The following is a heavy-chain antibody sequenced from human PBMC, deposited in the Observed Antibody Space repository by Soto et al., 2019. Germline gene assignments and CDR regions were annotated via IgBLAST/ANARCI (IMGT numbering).Heavy chain of an antibody. Sequence: SETLSLTCTVSGGSISSGGYYWSWIRQHPGKGLEWIGYIYYSGSTYYNPSLKSRVTISVDTSKNQFSLKLSSVTAADTAVYYCARENRQLNDYYYYYMDVWGKGTTVTVSS. V-gene: IGHV4-31*03. J-gene: IGHJ6*03. D-gene: IGHD6-6*01. CDR2: IYYSGST. CDR3: ARENRQLNDYYYYYMDV. CDR1: GGSISSGGYY.